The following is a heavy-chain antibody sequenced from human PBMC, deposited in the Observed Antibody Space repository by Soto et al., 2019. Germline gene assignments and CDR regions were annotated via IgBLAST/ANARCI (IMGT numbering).Heavy chain of an antibody. CDR2: INHSGST. D-gene: IGHD4-17*01. CDR3: ARGRTVLGMDV. CDR1: GGSFSGYY. V-gene: IGHV4-34*01. J-gene: IGHJ6*02. Sequence: QVQLQQWCAGLLKPSETLSLTCAVYGGSFSGYYWSWIRQPPGKGLEWIGEINHSGSTNYNPSLKSRVTISVDTSKNQFSLKLSSVTAADTAVYYCARGRTVLGMDVWGQGTTVTVSS.